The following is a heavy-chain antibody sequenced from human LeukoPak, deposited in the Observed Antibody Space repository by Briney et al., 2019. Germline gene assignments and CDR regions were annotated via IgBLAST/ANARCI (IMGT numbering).Heavy chain of an antibody. CDR2: IKTDGSQK. Sequence: GGSLRLSCAASGFTFSKYWMTWVRQAPGKGLEWVANIKTDGSQKYYVDSVKGRFSISRDNAKNSLYLQMNSLRAEDTAVYYCATGGSYSRNQNPYWYFDLWGRGTLVTVSS. CDR3: ATGGSYSRNQNPYWYFDL. J-gene: IGHJ2*01. V-gene: IGHV3-7*01. D-gene: IGHD1-26*01. CDR1: GFTFSKYW.